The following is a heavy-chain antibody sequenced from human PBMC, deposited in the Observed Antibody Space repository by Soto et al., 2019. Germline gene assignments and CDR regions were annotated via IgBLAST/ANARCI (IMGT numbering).Heavy chain of an antibody. Sequence: HPGGSLRLSCAASGFTFSSYWMHWVRQLPGKGLEWVSRINNDGRTIKYADSVKGRFTISRDNAKNTLDLQMNSLRAEDTAVYYCARDGRNNFDYWGQGTLVTVSS. CDR2: INNDGRTI. J-gene: IGHJ4*02. CDR1: GFTFSSYW. CDR3: ARDGRNNFDY. D-gene: IGHD1-26*01. V-gene: IGHV3-74*01.